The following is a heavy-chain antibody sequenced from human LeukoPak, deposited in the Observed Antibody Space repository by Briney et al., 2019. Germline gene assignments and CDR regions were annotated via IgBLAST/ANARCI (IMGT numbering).Heavy chain of an antibody. J-gene: IGHJ4*02. CDR2: IRSKAYGGTT. D-gene: IGHD5-12*01. CDR1: GFTFDDYA. V-gene: IGHV3-49*03. CDR3: TRARGYSGYDLPWN. Sequence: GGSLRLSCTASGFTFDDYAMSWLRPAAGTGLEWVGFIRSKAYGGTTEYAASVKGRFTISRDDSKSIAYLQMNSLKTEDTAVYYCTRARGYSGYDLPWNWGQGTLVTVSS.